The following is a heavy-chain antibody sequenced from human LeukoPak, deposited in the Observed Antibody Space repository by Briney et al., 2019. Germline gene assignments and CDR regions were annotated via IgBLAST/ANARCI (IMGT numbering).Heavy chain of an antibody. Sequence: GASVKVSFKASGYSFTVYYIHWVRQAPGQGLEWMGWINPNSGGTNYAQKFLGRVTMTRDTSISTAYMELSWLRSDDTAVYYCATLYGDCVASVYWGQETRHTVSS. J-gene: IGHJ4*02. D-gene: IGHD4-17*01. CDR1: GYSFTVYY. CDR3: ATLYGDCVASVY. V-gene: IGHV1-2*02. CDR2: INPNSGGT.